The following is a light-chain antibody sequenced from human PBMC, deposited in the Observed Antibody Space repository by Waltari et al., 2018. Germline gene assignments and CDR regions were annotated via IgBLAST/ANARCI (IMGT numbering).Light chain of an antibody. CDR3: QQSYSSPYT. CDR2: GAS. CDR1: QSVNTY. J-gene: IGKJ2*01. V-gene: IGKV3-15*01. Sequence: EIVMTQSPATLSVSPGERATPPCRASQSVNTYLAWYQQKAGQAPRLLIYGASTRATGIAARFSGSGSGTEFTLTITSLQPEDFATYYCQQSYSSPYTFGQGTKVETK.